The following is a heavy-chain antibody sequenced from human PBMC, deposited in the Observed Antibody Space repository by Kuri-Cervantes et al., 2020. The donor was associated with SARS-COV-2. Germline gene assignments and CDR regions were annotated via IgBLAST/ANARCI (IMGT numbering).Heavy chain of an antibody. Sequence: SETLSLTCAVYGGSFSGYYWSWIRQPPGKGPEWIGEINHSGSTNYNPSLKSRVTISVDTSKNQFSLKLSSVTAADTAVYYCARVWGWSGYYFHYGMDVWGQGTTVTVSS. D-gene: IGHD3-3*01. CDR3: ARVWGWSGYYFHYGMDV. J-gene: IGHJ6*02. CDR2: INHSGST. CDR1: GGSFSGYY. V-gene: IGHV4-34*01.